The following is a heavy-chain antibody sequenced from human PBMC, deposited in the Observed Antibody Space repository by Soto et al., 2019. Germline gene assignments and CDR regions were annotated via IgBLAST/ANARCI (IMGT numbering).Heavy chain of an antibody. CDR2: ISYEGSNK. D-gene: IGHD2-8*01. V-gene: IGHV3-30*18. J-gene: IGHJ6*02. CDR1: GFTFSSYG. CDR3: AKDGIVLMVYAIRGNYYYGMDV. Sequence: QVQLVESGGGVVQPGRSLRLSCAASGFTFSSYGMHWVRQAPGKGLEWVAVISYEGSNKYYADSVKGRFTISRDNSKNTLYLQMNSLRAEDTAVYYCAKDGIVLMVYAIRGNYYYGMDVWGQGTTVTVSS.